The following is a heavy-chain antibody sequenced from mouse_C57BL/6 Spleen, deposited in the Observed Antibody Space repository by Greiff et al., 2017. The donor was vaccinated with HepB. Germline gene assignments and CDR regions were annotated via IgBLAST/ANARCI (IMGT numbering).Heavy chain of an antibody. V-gene: IGHV3-6*01. CDR1: GYSITSGYY. Sequence: ESGPGLVKPSQSLSLTCSVTGYSITSGYYWNWIRQFPGNKLEWMGYISYDGSNNYNPSLKNRISITRDTSKNQFFLNLHSVTTEDTASYYCAREPPFYAMDYWGQGTSVTVSS. CDR3: AREPPFYAMDY. J-gene: IGHJ4*01. CDR2: ISYDGSN.